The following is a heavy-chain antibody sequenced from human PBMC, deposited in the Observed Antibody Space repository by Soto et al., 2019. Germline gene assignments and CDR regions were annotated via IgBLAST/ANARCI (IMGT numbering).Heavy chain of an antibody. Sequence: QVQLVESGGGVVQPGRSLRLSCAASGFTFSNYGMHWVRQAPGKGLEWMAVISYDGTNKYYADSVRGRFTVSRDNSKNTLYLQMNSLRVEDTAVFYCARDSYGNDYWGQGTLVTVSS. CDR3: ARDSYGNDY. J-gene: IGHJ4*02. CDR1: GFTFSNYG. V-gene: IGHV3-30*03. CDR2: ISYDGTNK. D-gene: IGHD5-18*01.